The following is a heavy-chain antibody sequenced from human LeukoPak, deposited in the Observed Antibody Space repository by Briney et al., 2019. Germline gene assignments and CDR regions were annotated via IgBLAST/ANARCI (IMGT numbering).Heavy chain of an antibody. CDR1: GFPFTRYA. CDR3: AKDQFYHDYVPGWFDP. D-gene: IGHD3-16*01. J-gene: IGHJ5*02. V-gene: IGHV3-23*01. Sequence: GGSLRLSCAASGFPFTRYAMSWVRQAPGKGLEWVSGISGSGGSTYYADSVKGRFIISRENSKKMLYLQMNSLRAEDTAVYYCAKDQFYHDYVPGWFDPWGQGTLVTVSS. CDR2: ISGSGGST.